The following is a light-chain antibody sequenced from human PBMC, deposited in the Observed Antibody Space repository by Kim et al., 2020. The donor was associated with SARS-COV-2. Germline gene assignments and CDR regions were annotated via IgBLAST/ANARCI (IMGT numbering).Light chain of an antibody. CDR2: DAS. V-gene: IGKV3-11*01. CDR1: HSLSSS. J-gene: IGKJ1*01. CDR3: QRRSNWPPWT. Sequence: SPGERATLSCRASHSLSSSLAWYQQKPGQAPRLLIYDASNRATGIPARFSGSGSGTDFTLTISSLEPEDFAVYYCQRRSNWPPWTFGQGTKVEIK.